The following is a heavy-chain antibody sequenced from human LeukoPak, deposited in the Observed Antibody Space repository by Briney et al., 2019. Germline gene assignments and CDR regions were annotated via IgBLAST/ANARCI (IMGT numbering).Heavy chain of an antibody. CDR2: ISYDGSNK. D-gene: IGHD5-12*01. CDR1: GFTFSSYA. J-gene: IGHJ4*02. CDR3: ARDRTLYSGYDPSAL. V-gene: IGHV3-30-3*01. Sequence: GRSLRLSCAASGFTFSSYAMHWVRQAPGKGLEWVAVISYDGSNKYYADSVKGRFTISRDNSKNTLYLQMNSLRAEDTAVYYCARDRTLYSGYDPSALWGQGTLVTVSS.